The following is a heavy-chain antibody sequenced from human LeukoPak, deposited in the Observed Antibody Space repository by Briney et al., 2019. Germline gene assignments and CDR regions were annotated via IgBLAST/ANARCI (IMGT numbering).Heavy chain of an antibody. CDR3: AKDQSYGGNSGDY. CDR1: GFTFSSYG. D-gene: IGHD4-23*01. V-gene: IGHV3-33*06. J-gene: IGHJ4*02. CDR2: IWYDGSNK. Sequence: GGSLRLSCAASGFTFSSYGMHWVRQAPGKGLEWVAVIWYDGSNKYYADSVKGRFTISRDNSKNTLYLQMNSLRAEDTAVYYCAKDQSYGGNSGDYWGQGTLVTVSS.